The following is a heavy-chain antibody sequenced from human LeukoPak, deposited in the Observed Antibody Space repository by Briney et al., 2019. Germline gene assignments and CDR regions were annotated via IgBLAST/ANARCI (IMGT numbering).Heavy chain of an antibody. Sequence: ASVKVSCKAFGYTFTDYHMHWVRQAPGQGLEWIGWINPNSGDTNYAQKFQGRVTMTRDTTISTAYMELSRLRSDDTAVFYCATLMAHLDYWGQGILVTVSS. CDR2: INPNSGDT. V-gene: IGHV1-2*02. CDR1: GYTFTDYH. CDR3: ATLMAHLDY. J-gene: IGHJ4*02. D-gene: IGHD2-8*01.